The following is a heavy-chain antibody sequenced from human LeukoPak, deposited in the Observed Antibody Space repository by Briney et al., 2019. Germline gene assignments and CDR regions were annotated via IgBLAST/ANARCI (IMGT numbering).Heavy chain of an antibody. D-gene: IGHD6-19*01. Sequence: ASVKVSCKASGYTFTGNYMHWVRQAPGQGLEWMGWINPNSGGTNYAQKFQGRVTMTRDTSISAAYMELSRLRSDDTAVYYCARDLAVAGTMVEFDYWGQGTLVTVSS. CDR3: ARDLAVAGTMVEFDY. CDR1: GYTFTGNY. CDR2: INPNSGGT. J-gene: IGHJ4*02. V-gene: IGHV1-2*02.